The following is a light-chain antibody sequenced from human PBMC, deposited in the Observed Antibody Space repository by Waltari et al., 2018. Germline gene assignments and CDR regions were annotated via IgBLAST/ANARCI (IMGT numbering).Light chain of an antibody. CDR2: VNSDGSH. V-gene: IGLV4-69*01. J-gene: IGLJ3*02. CDR1: SGHSSYG. CDR3: QTWGTGIRV. Sequence: QLVLTQSPSASASLGASVKLTCPLSSGHSSYGIAWHQQQPEKGPRYLMKVNSDGSHTKGDGIPDRFSGSSSGAERYLSISSLQSEDEADYYCQTWGTGIRVFGGGTKLTVL.